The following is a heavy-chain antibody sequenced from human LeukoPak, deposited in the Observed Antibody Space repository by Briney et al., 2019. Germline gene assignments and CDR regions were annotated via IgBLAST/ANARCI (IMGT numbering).Heavy chain of an antibody. J-gene: IGHJ4*02. Sequence: SQTLSLTCAISGDSVSSNSASWNWIRQSPSRGLEWLGRTYYRSKWYNEYAASVRSRITINPDTSKNQFSLRLNSVTPEDTAVYYCARGRIVSGPSLESWGQGTLVTVSS. V-gene: IGHV6-1*01. CDR2: TYYRSKWYN. D-gene: IGHD3-22*01. CDR1: GDSVSSNSAS. CDR3: ARGRIVSGPSLES.